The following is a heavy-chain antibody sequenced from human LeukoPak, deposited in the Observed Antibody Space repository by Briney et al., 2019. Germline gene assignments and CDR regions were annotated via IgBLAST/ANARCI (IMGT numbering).Heavy chain of an antibody. V-gene: IGHV4-38-2*02. CDR3: ARDCGTSTSCYVVFDY. CDR1: GYSISSGYY. Sequence: SETLSLTCTVSGYSISSGYYWGWIRQPPGKGLELIGSIDHSGSTNYNPSLQSRVTISVDTSKNHFSLKLSSVTAADTAVYYCARDCGTSTSCYVVFDYWGQGTLVTVSS. J-gene: IGHJ4*02. CDR2: IDHSGST. D-gene: IGHD2-2*01.